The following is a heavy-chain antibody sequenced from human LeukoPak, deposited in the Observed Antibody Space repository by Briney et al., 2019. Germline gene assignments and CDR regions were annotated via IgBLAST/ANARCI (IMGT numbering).Heavy chain of an antibody. CDR3: ARLPLRSIAVGYYGMDV. D-gene: IGHD6-6*01. Sequence: GASVKVSCKASGYTFTGYGISWVRQAPGQGLEWMGGIIPIFGTANYAQKFQGRVTITADESTSTAYMELSSLRSEDTAVYYCARLPLRSIAVGYYGMDVWGQGTTVTVSS. CDR2: IIPIFGTA. V-gene: IGHV1-69*13. J-gene: IGHJ6*02. CDR1: GYTFTGYG.